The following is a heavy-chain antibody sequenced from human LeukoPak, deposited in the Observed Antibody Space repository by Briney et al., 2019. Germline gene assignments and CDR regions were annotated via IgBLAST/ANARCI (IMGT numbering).Heavy chain of an antibody. CDR2: IYYSGST. Sequence: PSETLSLTCTVSGGSISSGGYYWSWIRQHPGKGLEWIGYIYYSGSTYYNPSLKSRVTISVDTSKNQFSLKLSSVTAADTAVYYCARDLVTSTDYYYYYGMDVWGQGTTVTVSS. D-gene: IGHD4-11*01. V-gene: IGHV4-31*03. CDR3: ARDLVTSTDYYYYYGMDV. J-gene: IGHJ6*02. CDR1: GGSISSGGYY.